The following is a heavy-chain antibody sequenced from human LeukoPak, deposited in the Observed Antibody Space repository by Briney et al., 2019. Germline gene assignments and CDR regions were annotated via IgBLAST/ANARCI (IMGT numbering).Heavy chain of an antibody. CDR2: IYYSGGT. J-gene: IGHJ4*02. CDR1: GASIRSHY. D-gene: IGHD6-6*01. Sequence: PSETLSLTCFFSGASIRSHYWNWIRQPPGKGLEWIGYIYYSGGTKYNSSLKSRVTISVDTSKNQFSLKLSSVTAADTAVYYCARAKRGKRSGFDSSSSCPDYWGQGTLVTVSS. CDR3: ARAKRGKRSGFDSSSSCPDY. V-gene: IGHV4-59*11.